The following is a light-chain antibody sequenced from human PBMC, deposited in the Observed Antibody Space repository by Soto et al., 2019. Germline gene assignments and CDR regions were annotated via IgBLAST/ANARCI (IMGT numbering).Light chain of an antibody. CDR1: QSVRSSY. J-gene: IGKJ4*01. Sequence: EVLLTQSPGTLFLSPGERATLSCRASQSVRSSYLAWYQQKPGQAPRLLIYGASSRATGIPDRFSGSGSGTDFTLTINRLEPEDFAAYYCQQFGSSPLTLGGGTKVDIK. V-gene: IGKV3-20*01. CDR3: QQFGSSPLT. CDR2: GAS.